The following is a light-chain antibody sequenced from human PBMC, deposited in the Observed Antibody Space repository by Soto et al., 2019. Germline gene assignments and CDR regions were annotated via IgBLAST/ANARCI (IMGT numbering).Light chain of an antibody. Sequence: IVLTQSPGTLSWSPGESATRSCRASHNVTGRFLAWYHHKPGQSPKLLLYGASSRATGIPERFSGDGSGTDFTLTISRLEPDDFAIYVCQKYADSSPTFGGGTKVEIK. CDR2: GAS. V-gene: IGKV3-20*01. CDR3: QKYADSSPT. J-gene: IGKJ4*01. CDR1: HNVTGRF.